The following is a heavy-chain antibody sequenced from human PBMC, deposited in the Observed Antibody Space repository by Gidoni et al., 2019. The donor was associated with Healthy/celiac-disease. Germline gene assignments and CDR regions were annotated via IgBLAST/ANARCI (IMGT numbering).Heavy chain of an antibody. D-gene: IGHD5-18*01. CDR3: ARITRGIQLWFALGNLYFDY. J-gene: IGHJ4*02. Sequence: QVTLKESGPVLVKPTETLTLTCTVSGFSLSNASMGVSWIRQPPGKALEWLAHIFSNDEKSYSTSLKSRLTISKDTSKSQVVLTMTNMDPVDTATYYCARITRGIQLWFALGNLYFDYWGQGTLVTVSS. CDR1: GFSLSNASMG. CDR2: IFSNDEK. V-gene: IGHV2-26*01.